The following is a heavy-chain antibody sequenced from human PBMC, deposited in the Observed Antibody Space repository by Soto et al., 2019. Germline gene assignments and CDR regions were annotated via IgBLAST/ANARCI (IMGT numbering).Heavy chain of an antibody. CDR3: ARLISSSGGTSYSDYYYYGMEA. J-gene: IGHJ6*02. Sequence: EVQLVESGGGLVQPGGSLRLSCAASGFSFSTFSMNWVRQAPGKGLEWVSSISISSTYINYADSVKGRSTSSRDDAENSAYVQMHRLRAAATAVCYWARLISSSGGTSYSDYYYYGMEARGQGNTVTVSS. CDR1: GFSFSTFS. V-gene: IGHV3-21*03. D-gene: IGHD2-15*01. CDR2: ISISSTYI.